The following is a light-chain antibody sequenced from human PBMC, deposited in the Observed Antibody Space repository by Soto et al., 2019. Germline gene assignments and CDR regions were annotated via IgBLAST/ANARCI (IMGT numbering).Light chain of an antibody. CDR1: RTNIGSNV. Sequence: QPVLTQPPSASGTPGQRVTISCSGSRTNIGSNVVNWYQQLPGTAPKLLIYSNRQRPSGVPDRFSGSKSGTSASLAISGLQSEDEADYYCAAWDDSLNGGVFGGGTKLTVL. CDR3: AAWDDSLNGGV. J-gene: IGLJ3*02. V-gene: IGLV1-44*01. CDR2: SNR.